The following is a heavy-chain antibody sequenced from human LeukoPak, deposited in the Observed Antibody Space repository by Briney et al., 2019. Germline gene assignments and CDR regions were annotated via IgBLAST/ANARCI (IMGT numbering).Heavy chain of an antibody. CDR2: INPSGGCT. CDR3: ARPEKRWLQFSL. Sequence: ASVKVSCKASGYTFTSYYMHWVRQAPGQGLEWMGIINPSGGCTSYAQKFQGRVTMTRDTSTSTVYMELSSLRSEDTAVYYCARPEKRWLQFSLWGQGTLVTVSS. J-gene: IGHJ4*02. V-gene: IGHV1-46*01. D-gene: IGHD5-24*01. CDR1: GYTFTSYY.